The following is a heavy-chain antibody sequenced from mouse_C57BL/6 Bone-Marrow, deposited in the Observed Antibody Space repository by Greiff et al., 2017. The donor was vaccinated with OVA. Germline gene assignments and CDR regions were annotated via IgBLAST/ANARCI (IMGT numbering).Heavy chain of an antibody. V-gene: IGHV1-64*01. J-gene: IGHJ2*01. Sequence: QVQLQQPGAELVKPGASVTLSCKASGYTFTSYWMHWVKQRPGQGLEWIGMIHPNSGSTNYNEKFKSKATLTVDKSSSTAYMQLSSLTSEDSAVYYCARGIYYDYLYYFDYWGQGTTLTVSS. D-gene: IGHD2-4*01. CDR1: GYTFTSYW. CDR2: IHPNSGST. CDR3: ARGIYYDYLYYFDY.